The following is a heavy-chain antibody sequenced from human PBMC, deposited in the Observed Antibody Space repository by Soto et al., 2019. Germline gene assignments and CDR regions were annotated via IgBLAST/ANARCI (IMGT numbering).Heavy chain of an antibody. Sequence: GGSLRLSCAASGFTFSSYAMSWVRQAPGKGLEWGSAISGSGGSTYYADSVKGRFTISRDNSKNTLYLQMNSLRAEDTAVYYCAKDCGYSYAFYEYVWGSYRHPSYWGQGTLVTVSS. V-gene: IGHV3-23*01. J-gene: IGHJ4*02. CDR2: ISGSGGST. CDR3: AKDCGYSYAFYEYVWGSYRHPSY. CDR1: GFTFSSYA. D-gene: IGHD3-16*02.